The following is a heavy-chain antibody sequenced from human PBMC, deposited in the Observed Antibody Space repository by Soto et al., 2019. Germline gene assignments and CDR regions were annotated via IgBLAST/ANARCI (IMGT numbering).Heavy chain of an antibody. CDR1: GYTFTSSD. V-gene: IGHV1-8*01. J-gene: IGHJ4*02. Sequence: QVQLVQSGAEVKKPGASVKVSCKASGYTFTSSDINWVRQATGQGLEWMGWMNPNSGNTAYAQKFQGRVTMTRDTSITTAYMELSSLRFEDTAVYYCARGLGYCSGGRCYSVDYWGQGTLVTVSS. D-gene: IGHD2-15*01. CDR3: ARGLGYCSGGRCYSVDY. CDR2: MNPNSGNT.